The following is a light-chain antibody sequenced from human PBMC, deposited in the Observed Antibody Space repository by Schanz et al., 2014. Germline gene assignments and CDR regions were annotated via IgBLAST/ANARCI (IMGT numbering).Light chain of an antibody. CDR3: SSYAGSNIWV. CDR2: EVS. Sequence: QSVLTQPPSASGSPGQSVTISCTGTSSDVGGYNYVSWYQQHPGKAPKLMICEVSKRPSGVPDRFSGSKSGNTASLTVSGLQAEDEADYYCSSYAGSNIWVFGGGTKLTVL. V-gene: IGLV2-8*01. J-gene: IGLJ2*01. CDR1: SSDVGGYNY.